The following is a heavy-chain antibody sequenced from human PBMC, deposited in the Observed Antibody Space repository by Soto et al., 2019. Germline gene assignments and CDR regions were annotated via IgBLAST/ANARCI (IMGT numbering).Heavy chain of an antibody. CDR1: GYIFTGYY. V-gene: IGHV1-2*02. D-gene: IGHD1-1*01. Sequence: ASVKVSCKASGYIFTGYYVHWVRQAPGQGLEWMGWINPDRGDTKFAQRFQDRVAMTRDTSINTAYMELRSLKHDDTAVYYCARDVLFGGNGGCFDPWGQGTLVTVSS. CDR3: ARDVLFGGNGGCFDP. CDR2: INPDRGDT. J-gene: IGHJ5*02.